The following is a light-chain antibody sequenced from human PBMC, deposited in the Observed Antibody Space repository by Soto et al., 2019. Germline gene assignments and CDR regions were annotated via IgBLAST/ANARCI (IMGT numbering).Light chain of an antibody. CDR2: NNN. CDR1: SSNIGSNT. Sequence: QSVLTQPPSASGTPGQRVTISCSGSSSNIGSNTVNCYQQLPGTAPKLLIYNNNQRPSGVPDRFSGSKSCASASLAISGLQSADEADYYCAAWYDSLNGFVFGTGTKVTVL. J-gene: IGLJ1*01. CDR3: AAWYDSLNGFV. V-gene: IGLV1-44*01.